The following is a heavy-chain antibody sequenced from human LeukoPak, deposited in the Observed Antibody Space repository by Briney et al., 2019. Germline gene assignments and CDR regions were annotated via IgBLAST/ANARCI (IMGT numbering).Heavy chain of an antibody. Sequence: GESLKISCKGSGYSFTSYWIGWVRQMPGKGLEWMGIIYPGDSDTRYSPSFQGQVTISADKSISTAYLQWSSLKASGTAMYYCARGYSSSRAWFDPWGQGTLVTVSS. J-gene: IGHJ5*02. CDR1: GYSFTSYW. CDR2: IYPGDSDT. CDR3: ARGYSSSRAWFDP. V-gene: IGHV5-51*01. D-gene: IGHD6-13*01.